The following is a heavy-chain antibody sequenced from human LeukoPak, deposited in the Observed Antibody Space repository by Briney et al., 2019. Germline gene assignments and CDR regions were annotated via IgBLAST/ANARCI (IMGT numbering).Heavy chain of an antibody. Sequence: GRSLRLSCVASEFTFRSYDMHWVRQAPGKGLEWVAVISYDGSNKDYADSVKGRFTISRDNTKNTLFLQMNSLRAEDTAVYYCAKEVRGDAFDIWGQGTMVTVSP. CDR3: AKEVRGDAFDI. CDR2: ISYDGSNK. CDR1: EFTFRSYD. D-gene: IGHD3-16*01. V-gene: IGHV3-30*18. J-gene: IGHJ3*02.